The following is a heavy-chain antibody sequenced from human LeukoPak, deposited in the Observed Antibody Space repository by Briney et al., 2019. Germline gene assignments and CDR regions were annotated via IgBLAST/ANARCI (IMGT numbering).Heavy chain of an antibody. V-gene: IGHV3-9*01. CDR1: GFTFDDYA. J-gene: IGHJ4*02. Sequence: GASLRLSYAAAGFTFDDYAMRLVRQTAGNGLELVSVISWTSGSIRYAACVKGRFTISRDNANNSVYLQMNSLRAGDTALYYCAKLFNFRVRGLNLDYWGQGTLVTVSS. D-gene: IGHD3-10*01. CDR3: AKLFNFRVRGLNLDY. CDR2: ISWTSGSI.